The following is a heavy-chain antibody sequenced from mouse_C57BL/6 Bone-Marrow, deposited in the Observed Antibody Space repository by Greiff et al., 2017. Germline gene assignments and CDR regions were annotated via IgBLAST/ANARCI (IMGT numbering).Heavy chain of an antibody. CDR1: GYTFTSYW. J-gene: IGHJ3*01. Sequence: QVQLQQPGAELVKPGASVKMSCKASGYTFTSYWITWVKQRPGQGLEWIGDIYPGSGSTNYNEKFKSKATLPVDTSSSTAYMQLSSLTSEDSAVYYCAAYYYGSSPAWFAYWGQGTLVPVSA. D-gene: IGHD1-1*01. CDR2: IYPGSGST. V-gene: IGHV1-55*01. CDR3: AAYYYGSSPAWFAY.